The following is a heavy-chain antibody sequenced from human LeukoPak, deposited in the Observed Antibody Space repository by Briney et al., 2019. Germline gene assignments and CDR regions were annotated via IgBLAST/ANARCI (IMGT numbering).Heavy chain of an antibody. CDR1: GGSISSGSYY. D-gene: IGHD1-26*01. V-gene: IGHV4-39*01. CDR3: AISGSYHLARSQLFVY. Sequence: SETLSLTCTVSGGSISSGSYYWGWIRQPPGTGLEWIGSIYYSGSTYYNPSLKSRVTISVDTSKNQFSLKLSSVTAADTAVYYCAISGSYHLARSQLFVYWGQGTLVTVSS. CDR2: IYYSGST. J-gene: IGHJ4*02.